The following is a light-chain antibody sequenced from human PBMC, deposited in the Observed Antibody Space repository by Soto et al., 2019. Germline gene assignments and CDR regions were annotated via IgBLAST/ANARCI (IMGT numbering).Light chain of an antibody. J-gene: IGKJ2*01. CDR3: QPSDAPPYP. Sequence: DIQMTQSPSSLSAAVGDRVTFTCQASQDIYKYLNWYQQKPGKAPKLLIYDASNLERGVPSRFSCRGSGTDFNLNVDSLQPEDNAPNYWQPSDAPPYPFGQGTKLEIK. CDR1: QDIYKY. V-gene: IGKV1-33*01. CDR2: DAS.